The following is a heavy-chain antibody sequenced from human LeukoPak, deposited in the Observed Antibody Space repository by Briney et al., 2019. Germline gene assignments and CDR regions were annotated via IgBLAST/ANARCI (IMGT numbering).Heavy chain of an antibody. CDR2: IIPILGIA. V-gene: IGHV1-69*04. CDR3: AREWERGLDY. Sequence: SVKVSCKASGGTFNSYAISWVRQAPGQGLEWMGRIIPILGIANYAQKFQGRVTITADKSTSTAYMELSSLRSEDTAVYYCAREWERGLDYWGQGTLVTVSS. D-gene: IGHD1-1*01. J-gene: IGHJ4*02. CDR1: GGTFNSYA.